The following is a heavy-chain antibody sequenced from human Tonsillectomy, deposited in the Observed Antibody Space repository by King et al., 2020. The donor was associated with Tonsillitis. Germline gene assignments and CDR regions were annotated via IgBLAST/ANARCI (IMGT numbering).Heavy chain of an antibody. J-gene: IGHJ4*02. D-gene: IGHD3-3*01. CDR2: ISGDSSII. Sequence: VQLVESGGDLVQPGGSLRLSCAASEFTFSSYSMNWVRQAPGKGLEWVSYISGDSSIIYYADSVKGRFTISRDNARGSLFLQMDSLRTEDTAVYYCARGEHFDFWSGFLSPDYWGQGTLVTVSS. CDR1: EFTFSSYS. CDR3: ARGEHFDFWSGFLSPDY. V-gene: IGHV3-48*01.